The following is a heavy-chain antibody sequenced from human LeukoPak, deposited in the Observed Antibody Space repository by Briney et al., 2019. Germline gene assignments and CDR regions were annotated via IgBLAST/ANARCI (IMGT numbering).Heavy chain of an antibody. J-gene: IGHJ4*02. CDR2: ISYDGSKT. D-gene: IGHD3-10*01. Sequence: GGSLRLSCAASGFTLSSYSMNWVRQAPGKGLDWVTLISYDGSKTYYADSVKGRFTISRDNSKSTLYLQMNSLRAEDTAVYYCAKRLLWFGEFDSFDYWGRGTLVTVSS. CDR3: AKRLLWFGEFDSFDY. V-gene: IGHV3-30*18. CDR1: GFTLSSYS.